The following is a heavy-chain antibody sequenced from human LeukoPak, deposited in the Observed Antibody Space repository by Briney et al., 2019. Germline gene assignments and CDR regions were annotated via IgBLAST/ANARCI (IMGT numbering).Heavy chain of an antibody. CDR1: GFTSSSYW. J-gene: IGHJ4*02. CDR2: IASDGSST. D-gene: IGHD4-23*01. V-gene: IGHV3-74*01. Sequence: GGSLRLSCAASGFTSSSYWMNWVRQAPGKGLVWVSRIASDGSSTSYADSVKGRFSISRDNAKNTLYLQMNSLRVEDTAVYYCARGRPHGNDYWGQGTLVTVSS. CDR3: ARGRPHGNDY.